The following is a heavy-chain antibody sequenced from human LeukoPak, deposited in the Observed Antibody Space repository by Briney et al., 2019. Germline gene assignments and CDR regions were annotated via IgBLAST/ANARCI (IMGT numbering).Heavy chain of an antibody. CDR2: ISSSSSYI. J-gene: IGHJ3*02. Sequence: GGSLRRSCAASGFTFSSYSMNWVRQAPGKGLEWVSSISSSSSYIYYADSVKGRFTISRDNAKNSLYLQMNSLRAEDTAVYYCARVRTRWELPPALGAFDIWGQGTMVTVSS. CDR1: GFTFSSYS. D-gene: IGHD1-26*01. CDR3: ARVRTRWELPPALGAFDI. V-gene: IGHV3-21*01.